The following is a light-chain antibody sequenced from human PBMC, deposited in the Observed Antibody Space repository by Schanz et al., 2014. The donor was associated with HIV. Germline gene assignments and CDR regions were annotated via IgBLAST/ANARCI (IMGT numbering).Light chain of an antibody. CDR3: QQYAVSSWT. J-gene: IGKJ1*01. CDR2: ATS. Sequence: DIVLTQSPGTLSLSPGERATLSCRASQSVGGSQMAWYQHRRGQAPRLLFYATSFRATGVPDRFSGSGSGTDFTLTISSLQPDDFATYYCQQYAVSSWTFGLGTRV. CDR1: QSVGGSQ. V-gene: IGKV3-20*01.